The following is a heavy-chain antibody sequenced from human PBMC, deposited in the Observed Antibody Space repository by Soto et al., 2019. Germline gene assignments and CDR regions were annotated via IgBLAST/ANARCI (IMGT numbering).Heavy chain of an antibody. D-gene: IGHD2-15*01. CDR3: ARVQEDYSATRGPSWFDP. CDR2: IYYSGST. CDR1: GGSISSGDHY. J-gene: IGHJ5*02. V-gene: IGHV4-30-4*01. Sequence: QVQLQESGPGLVKPSQTLSLTCTVSGGSISSGDHYWSWIRQPPGKGLAWIGYIYYSGSTYYNPSLKSRFTISVDTAKNQCPLKLNSVTAAATALYYCARVQEDYSATRGPSWFDPWGQLTLVTVSS.